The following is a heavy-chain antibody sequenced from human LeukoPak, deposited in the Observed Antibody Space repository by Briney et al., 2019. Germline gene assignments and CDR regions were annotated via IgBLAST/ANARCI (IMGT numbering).Heavy chain of an antibody. D-gene: IGHD6-13*01. Sequence: SETLSLTCTVSGGSISSSGYSWGWIRQPPGKGLEWIGSIYYSGSTYYNPSLKSRVTISVDTPKNQFSLKMNSVTAADTAVYYCARHGIGDSSRDYFDYWGQGTLVTVSS. CDR1: GGSISSSGYS. CDR3: ARHGIGDSSRDYFDY. CDR2: IYYSGST. V-gene: IGHV4-39*01. J-gene: IGHJ4*02.